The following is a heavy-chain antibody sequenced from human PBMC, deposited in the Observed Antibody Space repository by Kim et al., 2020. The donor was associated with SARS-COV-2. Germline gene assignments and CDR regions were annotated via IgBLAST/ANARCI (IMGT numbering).Heavy chain of an antibody. Sequence: ASVKVSCKPSGYTFTKYAINWLRQAPGQGPEWLGWIATNTGNPTYAQGVTGRFVFSLDTSVNTTYLQISSLKTEDTAIYYCARDRVGDAYDGNLDSWGQGTLVTVSS. V-gene: IGHV7-4-1*01. CDR2: IATNTGNP. J-gene: IGHJ4*02. D-gene: IGHD3-22*01. CDR3: ARDRVGDAYDGNLDS. CDR1: GYTFTKYA.